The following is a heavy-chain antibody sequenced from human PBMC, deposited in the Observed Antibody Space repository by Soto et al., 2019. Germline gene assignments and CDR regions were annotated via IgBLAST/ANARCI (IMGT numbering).Heavy chain of an antibody. V-gene: IGHV4-31*03. CDR1: GGSISSGGYY. J-gene: IGHJ6*02. D-gene: IGHD3-3*01. CDR3: ARTYYDFWSGYSPNYYYYGMDV. CDR2: IYYSGST. Sequence: QVQLQESGPGLVKPSQTLSLTCTVSGGSISSGGYYWSWIRQHPGKGLEWIGYIYYSGSTYDNPSLKSRVTISVDTSKNQFSLKLSSVTAADTAVYYCARTYYDFWSGYSPNYYYYGMDVWGQGTTVTVSS.